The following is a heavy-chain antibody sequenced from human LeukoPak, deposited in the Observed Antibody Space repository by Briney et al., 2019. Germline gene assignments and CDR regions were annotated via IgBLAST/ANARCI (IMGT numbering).Heavy chain of an antibody. D-gene: IGHD3-10*01. J-gene: IGHJ6*03. CDR1: GGSFNDYS. Sequence: SETLSLTCAVYGGSFNDYSWRWLGQSPGKGLAGIGEINHSGSTNYNPSLKSRVTISVDTSKNQFSLKLSSVTAADTAVYYCARRVFSYGSGEYYYYMDVWGKGTTVTISS. CDR2: INHSGST. CDR3: ARRVFSYGSGEYYYYMDV. V-gene: IGHV4-34*01.